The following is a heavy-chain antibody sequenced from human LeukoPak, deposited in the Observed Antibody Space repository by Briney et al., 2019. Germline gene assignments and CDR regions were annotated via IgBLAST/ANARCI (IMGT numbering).Heavy chain of an antibody. J-gene: IGHJ5*02. CDR3: ARVMVVTIFGVVIGYNWFDP. Sequence: ASVKVSCKASGGTFSSYAISWVRQAPGQGLEWMGGIIPIFGTANYAQKFQGRVTITADESTSTAYMELSSLRSEDTAVYYCARVMVVTIFGVVIGYNWFDPWGQGTLVTVSS. CDR2: IIPIFGTA. V-gene: IGHV1-69*13. D-gene: IGHD3-3*01. CDR1: GGTFSSYA.